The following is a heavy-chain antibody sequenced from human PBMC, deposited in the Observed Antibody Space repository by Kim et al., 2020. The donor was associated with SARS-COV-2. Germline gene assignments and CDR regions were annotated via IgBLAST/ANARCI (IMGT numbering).Heavy chain of an antibody. Sequence: GGSLRLSCAASGFTFSSYWMSWVRQAPGKGLEWVANIKQDGSEKYYVDSVKGRFTISRDNAKNSLYLQMNSLRAEDTAVYYCARVRGTYDYVWGSSPDAFDIWGQGTMVTVSS. J-gene: IGHJ3*02. D-gene: IGHD3-16*01. CDR3: ARVRGTYDYVWGSSPDAFDI. CDR2: IKQDGSEK. V-gene: IGHV3-7*03. CDR1: GFTFSSYW.